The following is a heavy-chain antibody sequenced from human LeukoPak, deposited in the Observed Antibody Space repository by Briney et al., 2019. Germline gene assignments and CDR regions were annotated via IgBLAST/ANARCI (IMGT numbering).Heavy chain of an antibody. Sequence: GASVKVSCKASGYSFTNYGISWVRQAPGQGLEWMGWIRAYNGNTNYAQRLQGRVTMTTDTSTNTAYMDLRSLRSDDTAVYYCARPTGGDCPPVCYGMDVWGQGTTVTVSS. CDR1: GYSFTNYG. CDR2: IRAYNGNT. V-gene: IGHV1-18*01. J-gene: IGHJ6*02. CDR3: ARPTGGDCPPVCYGMDV. D-gene: IGHD2-21*02.